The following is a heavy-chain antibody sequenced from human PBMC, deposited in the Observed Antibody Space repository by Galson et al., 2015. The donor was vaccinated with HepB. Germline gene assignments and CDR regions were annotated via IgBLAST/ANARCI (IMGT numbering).Heavy chain of an antibody. Sequence: SESLSLTCSVSGASISHYYWSWIWQFPEKGLEWIGYVYYSGSTNYNPSLKSRLSLSVDTSRNQFSLKLRSVTAADTAVYFCARLNAAVYGSYCRGGSCYSFDPWGQGTLVIVSS. D-gene: IGHD2-15*01. CDR3: ARLNAAVYGSYCRGGSCYSFDP. CDR2: VYYSGST. J-gene: IGHJ5*02. CDR1: GASISHYY. V-gene: IGHV4-59*01.